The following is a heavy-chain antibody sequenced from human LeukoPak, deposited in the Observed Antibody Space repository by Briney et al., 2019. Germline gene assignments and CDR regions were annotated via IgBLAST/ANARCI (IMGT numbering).Heavy chain of an antibody. D-gene: IGHD3-10*01. CDR2: IYYSGTT. Sequence: SETLSLTCTVSGGSISSGGYYWSWIRQHPGKELEWIGYIYYSGTTNYNPSLKSRVTISVDTSKNQFSLKLSSVTAADTAVYYCARDRAYYGTDVWGQGTTVTVSS. CDR3: ARDRAYYGTDV. CDR1: GGSISSGGYY. J-gene: IGHJ6*02. V-gene: IGHV4-61*08.